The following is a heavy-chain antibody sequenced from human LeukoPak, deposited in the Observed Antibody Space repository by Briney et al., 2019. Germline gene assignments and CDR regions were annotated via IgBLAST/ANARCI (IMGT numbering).Heavy chain of an antibody. CDR3: TRNQGYCTGGGCYIDY. CDR2: IRYDGTNK. Sequence: GGSLRLSCAASGFTFASYGMHWVRHAPGKGLEWVALIRYDGTNKYYTDSVKGRFTISKDNSKNTLYPQMNSLRAEDTAVYYCTRNQGYCTGGGCYIDYWGQGTLVTVSS. D-gene: IGHD2-8*02. CDR1: GFTFASYG. V-gene: IGHV3-30*02. J-gene: IGHJ4*02.